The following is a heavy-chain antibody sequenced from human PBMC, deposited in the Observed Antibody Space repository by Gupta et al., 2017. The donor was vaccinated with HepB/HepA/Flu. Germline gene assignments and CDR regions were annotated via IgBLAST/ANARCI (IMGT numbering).Heavy chain of an antibody. CDR1: GFTFSSYG. V-gene: IGHV3-33*01. J-gene: IGHJ4*02. CDR3: AREAYCSSTSCYTPPDY. Sequence: QVQLVESGGGVVQPGRSLRLSCAASGFTFSSYGMHWVRQAPGKGLEWVAVIWYDGSNKYYADSVKCRFTISRDNSKNTLYLQMNSLRAEDTAVYYCAREAYCSSTSCYTPPDYWGQGTLVTVSS. CDR2: IWYDGSNK. D-gene: IGHD2-2*02.